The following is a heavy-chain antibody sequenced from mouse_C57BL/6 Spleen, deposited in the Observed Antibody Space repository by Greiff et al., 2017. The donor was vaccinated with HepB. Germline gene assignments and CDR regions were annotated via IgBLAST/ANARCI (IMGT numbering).Heavy chain of an antibody. CDR1: GYSITSGYY. CDR3: ASAYFGD. Sequence: VQLKQSGPGLVKPSQSLSLTCSVTGYSITSGYYWNWIRQFPGNKLEWMGYISYDGSNNYNPSLKNRISITRDTSKNQFFLKLNSVTTEDTATYYCASAYFGDWGQGTSVTVSS. V-gene: IGHV3-6*01. J-gene: IGHJ4*01. D-gene: IGHD2-10*01. CDR2: ISYDGSN.